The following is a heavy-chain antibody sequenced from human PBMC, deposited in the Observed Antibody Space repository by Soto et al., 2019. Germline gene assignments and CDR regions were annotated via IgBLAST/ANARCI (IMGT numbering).Heavy chain of an antibody. Sequence: GGSLRLSCAASGFTFSSYGMHWVRQAPGKGLEWVAVIWYDGSNKYYADSVKGRFTISRDNSKNTLYLQMNSLRAEDTAVYYCARDGIGYCSSTSCYGGLFDYWGQGTLVTVSS. CDR3: ARDGIGYCSSTSCYGGLFDY. CDR1: GFTFSSYG. J-gene: IGHJ4*02. D-gene: IGHD2-2*01. V-gene: IGHV3-33*01. CDR2: IWYDGSNK.